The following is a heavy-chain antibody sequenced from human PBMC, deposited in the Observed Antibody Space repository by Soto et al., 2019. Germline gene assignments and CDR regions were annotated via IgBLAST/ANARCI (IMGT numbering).Heavy chain of an antibody. J-gene: IGHJ4*02. CDR3: ARDSSWSLDY. CDR2: IYYSGST. CDR1: GGSISSYY. V-gene: IGHV4-59*01. Sequence: QVQLQESGPGLVKPSETLSLTCTVSGGSISSYYWSWIRQPPGKGLEWIGYIYYSGSTNYNPSLKSRVTISVDTSKNQFSVKLSSVTAADTAVYYCARDSSWSLDYWGQGTLVTVSS. D-gene: IGHD6-13*01.